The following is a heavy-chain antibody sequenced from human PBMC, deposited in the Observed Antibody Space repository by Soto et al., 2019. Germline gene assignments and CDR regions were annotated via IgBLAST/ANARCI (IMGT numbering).Heavy chain of an antibody. CDR2: INHSGST. D-gene: IGHD2-2*01. V-gene: IGHV4-34*01. CDR1: GGSFSGYY. Sequence: PSETLSLTCAVYGGSFSGYYWSWIRQPPGKGLEWIGEINHSGSTNYNPSLKSRVTISVDTSKNQFSLKLSSVTAADTAVYYCARGLVVVPAAMVWQVYYYYMDVWGKGTTVTVSS. J-gene: IGHJ6*03. CDR3: ARGLVVVPAAMVWQVYYYYMDV.